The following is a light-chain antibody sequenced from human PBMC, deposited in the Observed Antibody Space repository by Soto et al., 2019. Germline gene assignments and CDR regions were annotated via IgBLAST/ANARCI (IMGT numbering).Light chain of an antibody. J-gene: IGKJ4*01. CDR3: QQYDRSHLT. CDR2: GAS. Sequence: EIVLTQSPGTLSLSPGERATLSCRASQSVSSSFLAWYQQKPGQAPRLLIYGASSRATGIPVRFSGNGSGTDFSLTISRLEPEDVAVYYCQQYDRSHLTFGGGTKVEIK. V-gene: IGKV3-20*01. CDR1: QSVSSSF.